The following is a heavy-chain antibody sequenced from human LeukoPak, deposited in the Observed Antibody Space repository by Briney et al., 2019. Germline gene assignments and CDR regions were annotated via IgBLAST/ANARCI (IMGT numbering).Heavy chain of an antibody. Sequence: QSGGSLRLSCAASGFTISSNYMSWVRQPPGKGLEWVSVISGSGGSTYYADSVKGRFTISRDNSKNTLYLQMNSLRAEDTAVYYCAKDLTQWLVQGAFDIRGQGTMVTVSS. CDR3: AKDLTQWLVQGAFDI. J-gene: IGHJ3*02. CDR1: GFTISSNY. D-gene: IGHD6-19*01. CDR2: ISGSGGST. V-gene: IGHV3-23*01.